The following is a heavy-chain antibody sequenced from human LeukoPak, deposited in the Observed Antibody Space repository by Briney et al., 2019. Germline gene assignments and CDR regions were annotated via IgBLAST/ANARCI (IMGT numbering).Heavy chain of an antibody. CDR3: AREYNYGDYGY. CDR1: GFTFSTYS. J-gene: IGHJ4*02. V-gene: IGHV3-21*01. Sequence: PGGSLRLSCAASGFTFSTYSMSWVRQAPGKGLEWVSSISNSSSYIYYADSVKGRFTISRDNAKNSLYLQMNSLRAEDTAVYYCAREYNYGDYGYWGQGTLVTVSS. D-gene: IGHD4-17*01. CDR2: ISNSSSYI.